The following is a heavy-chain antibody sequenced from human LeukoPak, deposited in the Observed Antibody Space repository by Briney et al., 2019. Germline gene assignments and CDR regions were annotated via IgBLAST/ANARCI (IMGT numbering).Heavy chain of an antibody. J-gene: IGHJ4*02. D-gene: IGHD1-26*01. CDR2: IKQDGTEK. V-gene: IGHV3-7*04. CDR3: AGGVGASHFDY. Sequence: VGSLRLSCAASGFTFSTYWMSWGRQALGKGLEWVAIIKQDGTEKYYVDSVKGRFTISRDNAENSLCLQMNSLRAEDTAVYYCAGGVGASHFDYWGQGTLVTVSS. CDR1: GFTFSTYW.